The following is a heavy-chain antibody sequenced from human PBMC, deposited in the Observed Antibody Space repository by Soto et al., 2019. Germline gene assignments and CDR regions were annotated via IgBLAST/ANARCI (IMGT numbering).Heavy chain of an antibody. V-gene: IGHV4-39*01. CDR2: IYYSGST. CDR3: VRVERVRGDNYGFYFDY. J-gene: IGHJ4*02. CDR1: GGSLSSSSYY. Sequence: QLQLQESGPGLVKPSETLSLTCIVSGGSLSSSSYYWGWIRQPPGKGLEWIGSIYYSGSTYYNPSLKSRVTISVDKSKNQFSLRLSSVAAADTAVYFWVRVERVRGDNYGFYFDYWGQGTLVTVSS. D-gene: IGHD5-18*01.